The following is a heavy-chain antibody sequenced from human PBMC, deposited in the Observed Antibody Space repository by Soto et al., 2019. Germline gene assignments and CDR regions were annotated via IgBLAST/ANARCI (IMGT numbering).Heavy chain of an antibody. CDR3: AHRPGGSGWRYYFAY. J-gene: IGHJ6*02. V-gene: IGHV2-5*01. D-gene: IGHD6-19*01. CDR1: GFSLTSTGLG. Sequence: SGPTLVNPTQTLTLTCSFSGFSLTSTGLGVGWFRQPPGKALDWLGLTYWNDDDRYRSSLRSRLTITKDTSKNQVVLTMTNMDPEDTATYYCAHRPGGSGWRYYFAYWRQGTTVT. CDR2: TYWNDDD.